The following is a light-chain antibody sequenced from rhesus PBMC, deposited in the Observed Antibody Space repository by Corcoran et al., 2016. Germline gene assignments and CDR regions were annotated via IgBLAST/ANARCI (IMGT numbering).Light chain of an antibody. CDR2: AAS. CDR3: QQGYRTPLT. CDR1: QAINNA. Sequence: DIQMSQSPSSLSASVGDKVTITCRASQAINNALAWYQQKPGKAPELLNYAASSLESGVPSRFSGSRSGTDFTLTISSLQPEDFSTSYCQQGYRTPLTFGGGTKVQLK. V-gene: IGKV1-33*02. J-gene: IGKJ4*01.